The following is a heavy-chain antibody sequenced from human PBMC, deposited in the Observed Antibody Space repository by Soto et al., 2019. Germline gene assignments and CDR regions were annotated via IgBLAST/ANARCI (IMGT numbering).Heavy chain of an antibody. CDR3: ARDRAGYYSHFVY. J-gene: IGHJ4*02. CDR2: IMPFFGSG. Sequence: QVYLVQSGAEVKKPGSSVKVSCKALRGTFTNYAFSWVRQAPGQGLEWMGGIMPFFGSGNYAQKFQGRIIITADESTRSVYLELTSLRSEDTAVYYCARDRAGYYSHFVYWGQGTLVTVSS. CDR1: RGTFTNYA. D-gene: IGHD3-22*01. V-gene: IGHV1-69*01.